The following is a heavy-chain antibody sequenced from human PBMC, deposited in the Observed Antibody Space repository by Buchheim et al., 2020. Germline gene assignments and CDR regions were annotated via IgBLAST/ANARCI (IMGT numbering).Heavy chain of an antibody. J-gene: IGHJ6*02. CDR1: GGSISNSAYF. Sequence: QLQLQESGPGLVKPSETLSLTCTVSGGSISNSAYFWGWLRQPPGKGPEWIASIRYSGTTYFNPSLQNLVTISVDTSKNQFSLTLRSVTAADTALYDCARENRDGYRNGVDVWGQGTT. CDR3: ARENRDGYRNGVDV. V-gene: IGHV4-39*07. D-gene: IGHD5-24*01. CDR2: IRYSGTT.